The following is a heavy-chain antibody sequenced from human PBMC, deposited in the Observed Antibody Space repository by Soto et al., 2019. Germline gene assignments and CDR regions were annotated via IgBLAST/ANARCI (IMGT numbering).Heavy chain of an antibody. CDR1: GFTFSSYG. CDR3: AKEGGYYYMDV. J-gene: IGHJ6*03. Sequence: QVQLVESGGGVVQPGRSLRLSCAASGFTFSSYGMHWVRRAPGKGLEWVAVISYDGSNKYYADSVKGRFTISRDNSKNTLYLQMNSLRAEDTAVYYCAKEGGYYYMDVWGKGTTVTVSS. V-gene: IGHV3-30*18. CDR2: ISYDGSNK. D-gene: IGHD2-15*01.